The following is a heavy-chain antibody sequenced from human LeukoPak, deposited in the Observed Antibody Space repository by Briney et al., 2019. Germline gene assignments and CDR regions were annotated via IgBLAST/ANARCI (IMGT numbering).Heavy chain of an antibody. V-gene: IGHV1-24*01. CDR3: ATAPPDGGYSYGYDY. Sequence: GASVKVSCKVSGCTLTELSMHWVRQAPGKGLEWMGGFDPEDGETIYAQKFQGRVTMTEDTSTDTAYMELSSLRSEDTAVYYCATAPPDGGYSYGYDYWGQGTLVTVSS. CDR1: GCTLTELS. CDR2: FDPEDGET. D-gene: IGHD5-18*01. J-gene: IGHJ4*02.